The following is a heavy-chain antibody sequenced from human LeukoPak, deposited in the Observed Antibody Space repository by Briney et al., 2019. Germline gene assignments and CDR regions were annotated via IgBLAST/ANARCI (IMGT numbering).Heavy chain of an antibody. CDR2: IYTSGST. V-gene: IGHV4-4*07. Sequence: SETLSLTCTVSGGSISSYYWSWIRRPAGKGLEWIGRIYTSGSTNYNPSLKSRVTMSVDTSKNQFSLKLSSVTAADTAVYYCARDYCSGGSCSLDYWGQGTLVTVSS. CDR1: GGSISSYY. CDR3: ARDYCSGGSCSLDY. J-gene: IGHJ4*02. D-gene: IGHD2-15*01.